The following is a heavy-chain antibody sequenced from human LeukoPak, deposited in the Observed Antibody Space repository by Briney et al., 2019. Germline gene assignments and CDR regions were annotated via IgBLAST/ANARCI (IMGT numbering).Heavy chain of an antibody. CDR2: IYFSGRT. CDR3: ARDEYSSGWYVS. D-gene: IGHD6-19*01. CDR1: GGSISSSSYY. V-gene: IGHV4-39*07. J-gene: IGHJ5*01. Sequence: SETLSLTCNVSGGSISSSSYYWGWIRQPPGEGLEWIGSIYFSGRTYYNMSLKSRVTISIDTSKNQFSLKVNSVTAADTAVYYCARDEYSSGWYVSWGQGTLVTVSS.